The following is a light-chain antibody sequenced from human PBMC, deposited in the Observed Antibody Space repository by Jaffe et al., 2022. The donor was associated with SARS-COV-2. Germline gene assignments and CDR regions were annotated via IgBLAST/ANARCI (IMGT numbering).Light chain of an antibody. CDR3: QQYYSIPPT. Sequence: DIVMTQSPDSLAVSLGERATINCRSSQNVLYSSNNKNFLAWYQQKPGQPPKLLIYWASTRESGVPDRFSGSGSGTDFTLTISSLQAEDVAIYYCQQYYSIPPTFGQGTKVEI. CDR2: WAS. V-gene: IGKV4-1*01. J-gene: IGKJ1*01. CDR1: QNVLYSSNNKNF.